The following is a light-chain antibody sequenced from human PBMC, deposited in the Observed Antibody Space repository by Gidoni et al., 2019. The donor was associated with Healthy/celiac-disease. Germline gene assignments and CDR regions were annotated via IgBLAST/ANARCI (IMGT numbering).Light chain of an antibody. J-gene: IGKJ1*01. CDR3: QKYNSYSRT. CDR1: QSISSW. Sequence: DIQMTQSPSTLSASLGDRVTITCRASQSISSWLSWYQQKPGKAPKLLIYKASSLESGVPSRFSGRGSGTEFTLTISSLQPDDFATYYCQKYNSYSRTFGQGTKVEIK. V-gene: IGKV1-5*03. CDR2: KAS.